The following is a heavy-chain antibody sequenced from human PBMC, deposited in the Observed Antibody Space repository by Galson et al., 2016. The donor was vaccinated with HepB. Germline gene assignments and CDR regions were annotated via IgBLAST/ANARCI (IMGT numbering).Heavy chain of an antibody. V-gene: IGHV4-39*01. J-gene: IGHJ4*02. D-gene: IGHD5-24*01. Sequence: ETLSLTCSVSGVSISSSTYYWGWIRQPPGKGLEWIGTIYYTGTPYKKSSLRSRVIISVDTSKNQFSLKVSSVTAADTAVYYCAGHRANFPADFDSWGQGTLVTVSS. CDR3: AGHRANFPADFDS. CDR2: IYYTGTP. CDR1: GVSISSSTYY.